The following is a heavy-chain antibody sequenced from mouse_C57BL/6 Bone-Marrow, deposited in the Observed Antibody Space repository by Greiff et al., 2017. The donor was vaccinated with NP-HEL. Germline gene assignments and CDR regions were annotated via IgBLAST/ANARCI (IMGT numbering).Heavy chain of an antibody. D-gene: IGHD2-5*01. J-gene: IGHJ4*01. V-gene: IGHV1-64*01. CDR3: ARHYSNRVDYYAMDY. CDR1: GYTFTSYW. Sequence: VQLQQPGAELVKPGASVKLSCKASGYTFTSYWMHWVKQRPGQGLEWIGMIHPNSGSTNYNEKFKSKATLTVDKSSSTAYMQLSSLTSEDSAVYYCARHYSNRVDYYAMDYWGQGTSVTVSS. CDR2: IHPNSGST.